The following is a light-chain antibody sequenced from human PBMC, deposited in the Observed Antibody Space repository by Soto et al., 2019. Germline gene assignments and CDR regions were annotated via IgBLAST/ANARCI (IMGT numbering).Light chain of an antibody. V-gene: IGKV1-5*03. CDR2: KAS. CDR3: QQYGGYSA. J-gene: IGKJ3*01. CDR1: QSISTW. Sequence: DIQMTQSPSTLSASVGDRVTITCRASQSISTWLAWYQQKPGKAPKVLIYKASTLESGVPSRFSASGSGTEFTLTISSLQPDDFATYHCQQYGGYSAFGPGTKVDIK.